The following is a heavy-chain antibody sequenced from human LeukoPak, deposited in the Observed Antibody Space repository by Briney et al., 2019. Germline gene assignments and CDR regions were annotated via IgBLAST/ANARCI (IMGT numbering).Heavy chain of an antibody. CDR2: IYYSGST. J-gene: IGHJ4*02. D-gene: IGHD6-13*01. CDR1: GGSISSSSYY. Sequence: PSETQSLPCTVSGGSISSSSYYCGRLRQPQGKGLDWIGIIYYSGSTYYNPALKTRVTISVNTSNNHFSLKLSSVTAADTAVYYCARLEDIAAAGTIAYWAQATLVTVSS. CDR3: ARLEDIAAAGTIAY. V-gene: IGHV4-39*02.